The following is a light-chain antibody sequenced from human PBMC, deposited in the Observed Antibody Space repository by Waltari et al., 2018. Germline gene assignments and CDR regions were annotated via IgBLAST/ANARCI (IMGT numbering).Light chain of an antibody. Sequence: SVLTQPASVSGSPGQSLTMSCSGTSSDIGAYDYVSWYQQPPDEAPKVMTYDVNNRPPAVSSRFFGSKSGNTASLNISALQAEDEADYYCSSFTTTNTWVFGGGTKLTVL. J-gene: IGLJ3*02. V-gene: IGLV2-14*01. CDR3: SSFTTTNTWV. CDR1: SSDIGAYDY. CDR2: DVN.